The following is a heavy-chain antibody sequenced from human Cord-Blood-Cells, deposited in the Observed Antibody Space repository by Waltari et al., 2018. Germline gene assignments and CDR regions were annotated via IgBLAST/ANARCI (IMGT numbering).Heavy chain of an antibody. J-gene: IGHJ5*02. D-gene: IGHD1-26*01. CDR1: GHRVSSNSPP. CDR3: ARDPPPHLVGATSSSEWWFDP. Sequence: QVQLQPSGPGLVKPPQTLSLTCAIPGHRVSSNSPPSTWIRQPPSRGLEWLGRTYYRSKWYNDYAVSVKSRITINPDTSKNQFALQLNSVTPEDTAVYYCARDPPPHLVGATSSSEWWFDPWGQGTLVTVSS. V-gene: IGHV6-1*01. CDR2: TYYRSKWYN.